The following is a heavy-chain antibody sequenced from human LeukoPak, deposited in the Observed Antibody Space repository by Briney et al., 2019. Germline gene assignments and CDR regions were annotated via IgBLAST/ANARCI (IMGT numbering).Heavy chain of an antibody. CDR1: GYTFTGYY. V-gene: IGHV1-2*02. Sequence: ASVKVSCKASGYTFTGYYMQCGRQAPAQGLQRNGWIHPNCGGTNYAQEFQCRVTMTRDTSISTAYMELSRLRSDDTAVYYCARDGLYNWNYEVLYNWFDPWGQGTLVTVSS. CDR2: IHPNCGGT. CDR3: ARDGLYNWNYEVLYNWFDP. J-gene: IGHJ5*02. D-gene: IGHD1-7*01.